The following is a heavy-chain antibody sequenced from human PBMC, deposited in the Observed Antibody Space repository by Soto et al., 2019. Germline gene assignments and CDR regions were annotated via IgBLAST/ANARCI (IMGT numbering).Heavy chain of an antibody. J-gene: IGHJ6*02. Sequence: GGSLRLSCAASGFTVSSNYMSWVRQAPGKGLEWVSVIYSGGSTYYADSVKGRFTISRDNSKNTLYLQMNSLRAEDTAVYYCARDKWSGYCSGGSCRYGMDVWGQGTTVTVSS. CDR3: ARDKWSGYCSGGSCRYGMDV. D-gene: IGHD2-15*01. CDR2: IYSGGST. CDR1: GFTVSSNY. V-gene: IGHV3-53*01.